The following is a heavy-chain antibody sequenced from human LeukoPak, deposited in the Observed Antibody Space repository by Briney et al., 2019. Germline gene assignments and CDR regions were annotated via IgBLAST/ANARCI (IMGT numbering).Heavy chain of an antibody. J-gene: IGHJ4*02. CDR2: INQDGSGK. Sequence: GGSLRLSCAASGFTFSSFWMSWVRQAPGKGLEWVANINQDGSGKYFVDSVKGRFTISRDNAKNSLYLQMNSLRAEDTAVYYCARAMSTFGGVRNYFDSWGQGTLVTVSS. CDR3: ARAMSTFGGVRNYFDS. CDR1: GFTFSSFW. D-gene: IGHD3-16*01. V-gene: IGHV3-7*04.